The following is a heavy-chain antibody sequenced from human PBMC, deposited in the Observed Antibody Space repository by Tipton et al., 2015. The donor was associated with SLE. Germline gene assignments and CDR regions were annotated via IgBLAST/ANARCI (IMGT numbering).Heavy chain of an antibody. Sequence: RSLRLSCAASGFTFSSYWMHWVRQAPGKGLEWVAVISYDGSNKYYADSVKGRFTISRDNSKNTLYLQMNSLRAEDTAVYYCAKDTGSGGQGTLVTVSS. CDR3: AKDTGS. V-gene: IGHV3-30*18. J-gene: IGHJ4*02. D-gene: IGHD4-17*01. CDR2: ISYDGSNK. CDR1: GFTFSSYW.